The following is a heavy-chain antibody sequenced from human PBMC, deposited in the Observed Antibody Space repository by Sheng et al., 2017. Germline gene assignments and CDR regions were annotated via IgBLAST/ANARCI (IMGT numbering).Heavy chain of an antibody. Sequence: QLQLQESGPGLVKPSETLSLTCTVSGGSISSSNYYWGWIRQPPGKGLEWIGSIYYSGSTYYNPSLKSRVTISVDTSKNQFSLKVYSMTAADTAVYYCARDTDYSRRDGYRTAFDYWGQGTLVTVSS. J-gene: IGHJ4*02. CDR2: IYYSGST. CDR1: GGSISSSNYY. D-gene: IGHD5-12*01. V-gene: IGHV4-39*07. CDR3: ARDTDYSRRDGYRTAFDY.